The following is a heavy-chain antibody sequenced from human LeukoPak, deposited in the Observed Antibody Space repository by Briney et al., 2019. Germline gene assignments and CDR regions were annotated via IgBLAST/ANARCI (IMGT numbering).Heavy chain of an antibody. J-gene: IGHJ4*02. CDR2: IHPGTGDT. CDR3: ASKGGYDSSGYLFDY. CDR1: GHTFTAYY. Sequence: ASVKVSCKASGHTFTAYYIHWVRQAPGQGLEWMGWIHPGTGDTNYAQKFQGRVTMTRDTSISTAYMELSRLRSDDTAVYYCASKGGYDSSGYLFDYWGQGTLVTVSS. V-gene: IGHV1-2*02. D-gene: IGHD3-22*01.